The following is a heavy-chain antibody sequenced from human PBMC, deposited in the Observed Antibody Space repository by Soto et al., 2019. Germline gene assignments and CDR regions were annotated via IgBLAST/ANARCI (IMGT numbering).Heavy chain of an antibody. V-gene: IGHV4-39*01. CDR2: IYYSGST. Sequence: KISETLSLTCTVSGGSISSSSYCWGWIRQPPGKGLEWIGSIYYSGSTYYNPSLKSRVTISVDTSKNQFSLKLSSVTAADTAVYYCASPPYCGGDCSDYWGQGTLVTVSS. J-gene: IGHJ4*02. CDR3: ASPPYCGGDCSDY. D-gene: IGHD2-21*01. CDR1: GGSISSSSYC.